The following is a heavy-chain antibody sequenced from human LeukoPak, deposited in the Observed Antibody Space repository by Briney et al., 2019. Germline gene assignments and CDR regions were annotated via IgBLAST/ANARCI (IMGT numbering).Heavy chain of an antibody. CDR2: MDPGDSDT. V-gene: IGHV5-51*01. D-gene: IGHD2-15*01. J-gene: IGHJ3*02. CDR1: GYSFTSYW. Sequence: GESLKISCKGTGYSFTSYWIGCVRQMPGKGLEWMGIMDPGDSDTRYSPSFQGQVTISADKSISTAYLQWSSLKASDTAMYYCAREYCSGGSCYKISNDAFDIWGQGTMVTVSS. CDR3: AREYCSGGSCYKISNDAFDI.